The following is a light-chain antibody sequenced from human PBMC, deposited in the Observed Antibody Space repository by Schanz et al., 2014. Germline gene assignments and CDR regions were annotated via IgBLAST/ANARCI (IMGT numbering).Light chain of an antibody. CDR1: HIVSSSF. CDR3: QQYGSSAST. V-gene: IGKV3-20*01. J-gene: IGKJ2*01. CDR2: GAS. Sequence: EIVLTQSPGTLSLSPGERATLSCRASHIVSSSFLAWYQQKPGQAPRLLIHGASSRATGIPDRFSGSGSGTDFTLTISSLEPEDFAVYYCQQYGSSASTFGQGTKV.